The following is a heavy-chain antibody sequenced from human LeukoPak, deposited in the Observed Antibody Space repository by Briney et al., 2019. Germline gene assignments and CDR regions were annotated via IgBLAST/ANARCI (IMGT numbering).Heavy chain of an antibody. V-gene: IGHV1-69*05. J-gene: IGHJ6*03. CDR2: ITPIFGTA. CDR3: ASSTTVTSRYYYYYYYYMDV. CDR1: GGTFSSYA. D-gene: IGHD4-17*01. Sequence: SVKVSCKASGGTFSSYAISWVRQAPGQGLEWMGGITPIFGTANYAQKFQGRVTITTDESTSTAYMELSSLRSEDTAVYYCASSTTVTSRYYYYYYYYMDVWGKGTTVTVSS.